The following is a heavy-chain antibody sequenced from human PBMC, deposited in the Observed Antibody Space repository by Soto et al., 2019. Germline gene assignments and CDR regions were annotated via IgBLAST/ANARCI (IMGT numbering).Heavy chain of an antibody. Sequence: EVQLLESGGGLVQPGGSLRLSCAASGFTFSSYAMSWVRQAPGKGLEWVSAISGSGGSTYYADSVKGRFTISRDNSKNTLCVQMNSLRAEDTAVYYCATGGYSSSCDYWGQGTLVTVSS. CDR1: GFTFSSYA. CDR2: ISGSGGST. CDR3: ATGGYSSSCDY. J-gene: IGHJ4*02. D-gene: IGHD6-13*01. V-gene: IGHV3-23*01.